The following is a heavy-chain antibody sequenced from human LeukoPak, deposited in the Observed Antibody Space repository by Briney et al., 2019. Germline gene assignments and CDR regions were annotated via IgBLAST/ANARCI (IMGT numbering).Heavy chain of an antibody. CDR3: ARDSSGSYRFDY. D-gene: IGHD1-26*01. CDR2: ISSSGSTI. J-gene: IGHJ4*02. Sequence: GGSLRLSCAASGFTFSSYEMNWVRQAPGKGLEWVSYISSSGSTIYYADSVKGRFTISRDNAKNSLYLQMNTLRAEDTAVYFCARDSSGSYRFDYWGQGTLVTVSS. CDR1: GFTFSSYE. V-gene: IGHV3-48*03.